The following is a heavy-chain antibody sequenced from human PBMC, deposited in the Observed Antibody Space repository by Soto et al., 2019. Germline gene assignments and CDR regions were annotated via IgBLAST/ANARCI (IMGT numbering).Heavy chain of an antibody. CDR2: INAGNGNT. CDR3: AREPSGSYYPHNWYFDL. J-gene: IGHJ2*01. D-gene: IGHD1-26*01. CDR1: GYTFTNYA. V-gene: IGHV1-3*01. Sequence: ASVKVSCKASGYTFTNYAIHWVRQAPGQRLEWMGWINAGNGNTKYSQKFQGRVTITRDTSASTAYMELSSLRSEDTAVYYCAREPSGSYYPHNWYFDLWGRGTLVTVS.